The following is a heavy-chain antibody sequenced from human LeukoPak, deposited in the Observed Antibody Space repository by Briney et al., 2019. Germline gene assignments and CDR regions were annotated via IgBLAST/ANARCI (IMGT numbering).Heavy chain of an antibody. J-gene: IGHJ4*02. CDR1: GFIFSSYG. CDR2: LRYDASSK. D-gene: IGHD6-19*01. CDR3: AKDSSNSGWGNYFDY. Sequence: GGSLRLSCAASGFIFSSYGMHWVRQAPGKGLEWVAFLRYDASSKFYADSVKGRFSISRDNSKGTLFLQVNSLRAEDMAVYYCAKDSSNSGWGNYFDYWGQGTLVTVSS. V-gene: IGHV3-30*02.